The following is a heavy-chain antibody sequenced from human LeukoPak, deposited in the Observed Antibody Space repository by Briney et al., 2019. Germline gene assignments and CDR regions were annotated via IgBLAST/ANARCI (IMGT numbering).Heavy chain of an antibody. CDR2: TSDSGGST. CDR3: AKDPYYSGSYLFDY. V-gene: IGHV3-23*01. Sequence: GGSLRLSCEASGFNLSNYAINWVRQAPGKGLEWVSLTSDSGGSTYYADSVKGRFTVSRDNSKNTLYLQMNSLRAEDTAVYYCAKDPYYSGSYLFDYWGQGTLVTVSS. J-gene: IGHJ4*02. D-gene: IGHD1-26*01. CDR1: GFNLSNYA.